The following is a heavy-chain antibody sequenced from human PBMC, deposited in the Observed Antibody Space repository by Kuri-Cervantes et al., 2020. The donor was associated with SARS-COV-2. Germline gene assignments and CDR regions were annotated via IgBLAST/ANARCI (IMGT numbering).Heavy chain of an antibody. CDR1: GGSFSGYS. CDR3: ARGATDISPVLVVMTGAAHYFDH. Sequence: SQTLSLTCAVYGGSFSGYSWTWIRQSPGKGLEWIGEINQSGSTNYNPSLKSRVTISPDTSKNQFSLKLSSVTAADTAVYYCARGATDISPVLVVMTGAAHYFDHWGRGTLVTDSS. V-gene: IGHV4-34*01. CDR2: INQSGST. D-gene: IGHD3-22*01. J-gene: IGHJ4*02.